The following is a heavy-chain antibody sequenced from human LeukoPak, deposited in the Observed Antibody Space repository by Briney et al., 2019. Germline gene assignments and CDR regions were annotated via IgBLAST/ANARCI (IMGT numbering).Heavy chain of an antibody. V-gene: IGHV5-10-1*01. J-gene: IGHJ4*02. CDR2: LDPSDSYT. CDR3: ARVPSYYGAGSTYYFDY. D-gene: IGHD3-10*01. CDR1: GYSFTSYW. Sequence: GESLKISCKGSGYSFTSYWISWVRQMPGKGLEWMGRLDPSDSYTNYSPSFQSHVTISADKSISTAYLQWRSLKASDTAMYYCARVPSYYGAGSTYYFDYWGQGTLVTVSS.